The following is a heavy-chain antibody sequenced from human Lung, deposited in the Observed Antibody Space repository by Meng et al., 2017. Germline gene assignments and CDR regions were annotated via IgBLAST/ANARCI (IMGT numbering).Heavy chain of an antibody. D-gene: IGHD4-11*01. CDR2: INHSGST. J-gene: IGHJ4*02. CDR1: GGSFSDYY. V-gene: IGHV4-34*01. Sequence: QVQLTQGGAGPLKPSETLSLTCVVSGGSFSDYYWSGIRQPPGKGLEWIGEINHSGSTNYNPSLENRATISVDTSQNNLSLKLSSVTAADSAVYYCARGPTTMAHDFDYWGQGTLVTVSS. CDR3: ARGPTTMAHDFDY.